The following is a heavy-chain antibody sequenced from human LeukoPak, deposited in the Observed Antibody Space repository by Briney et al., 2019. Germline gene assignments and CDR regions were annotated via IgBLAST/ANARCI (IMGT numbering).Heavy chain of an antibody. CDR2: IYYSGST. D-gene: IGHD5-24*01. Sequence: SETLSLTCTVSGGSISNSNYYWSWIRQHPGKGLEWIGYIYYSGSTYYNPSLKSRVTISVDTSKNQFSLKLSSVSAADTAVYYCARGGGDVYNVFDYWGQGTLVTVSS. CDR1: GGSISNSNYY. J-gene: IGHJ4*02. CDR3: ARGGGDVYNVFDY. V-gene: IGHV4-31*03.